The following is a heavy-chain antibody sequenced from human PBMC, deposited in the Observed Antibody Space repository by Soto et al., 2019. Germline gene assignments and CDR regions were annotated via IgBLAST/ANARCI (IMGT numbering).Heavy chain of an antibody. V-gene: IGHV1-69*11. CDR3: ARDMTRTVVPYFDF. CDR1: GGTFSSYA. Sequence: SVKVSCKASGGTFSSYAISWVRQAPGQGLEWMGRIIPFIGTANYAQKFQGRVTITADESTSTSYMELSSLRSEDTAVYYCARDMTRTVVPYFDFWGQGTLVTVSS. D-gene: IGHD1-7*01. J-gene: IGHJ4*02. CDR2: IIPFIGTA.